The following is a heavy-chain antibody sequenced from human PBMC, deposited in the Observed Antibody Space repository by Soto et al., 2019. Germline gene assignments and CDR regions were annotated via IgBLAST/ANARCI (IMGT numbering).Heavy chain of an antibody. Sequence: QVQLVQYGAEVKRPGSSVKVSCKASGDTFNFYSINWVRQAPGVGLEWVGRVNPILSMSNYAQRFQGRVTMTADKSTSTAYMELRSLRSEDTAIYYCASSYGSGYRAFDYWGQGALVTVSS. CDR1: GDTFNFYS. V-gene: IGHV1-69*02. CDR2: VNPILSMS. J-gene: IGHJ4*02. CDR3: ASSYGSGYRAFDY. D-gene: IGHD3-10*01.